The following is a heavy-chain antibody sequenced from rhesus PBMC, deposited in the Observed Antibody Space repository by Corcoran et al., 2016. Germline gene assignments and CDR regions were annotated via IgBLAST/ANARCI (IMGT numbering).Heavy chain of an antibody. CDR3: ARNFGWSLGY. V-gene: IGHV4-80*01. Sequence: QVQLQESGPGLVKPSETLSLTCAVSGGSFSSYWWSWIRHPPGKGLEWIGEINGNSGSTNYNPSLKSRVTISKDASKNQFSLKLSSVTAADTAVYYCARNFGWSLGYWGQGVLVTVSS. CDR1: GGSFSSYW. D-gene: IGHD6-37*01. CDR2: INGNSGST. J-gene: IGHJ4*01.